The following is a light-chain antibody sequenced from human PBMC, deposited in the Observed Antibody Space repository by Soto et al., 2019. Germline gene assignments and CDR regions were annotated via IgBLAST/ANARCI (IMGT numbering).Light chain of an antibody. CDR2: GAS. V-gene: IGKV3-20*01. Sequence: EIVLTQSPGTLSLSPGERATLSCRASQSVSSSYLAWYQQKPGQAPRLLIYGASSRATGIPDRFSGSGSGTDFTLTIIRLEPEDCAVYYCQQYGSSPQTFGQGTNVEIK. J-gene: IGKJ1*01. CDR3: QQYGSSPQT. CDR1: QSVSSSY.